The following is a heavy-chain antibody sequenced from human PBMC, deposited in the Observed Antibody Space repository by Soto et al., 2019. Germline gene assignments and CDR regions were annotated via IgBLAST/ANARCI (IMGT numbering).Heavy chain of an antibody. CDR3: ARETGYSISGFDY. CDR1: GGSISSRSYY. CDR2: IYYSGST. V-gene: IGHV4-39*07. J-gene: IGHJ4*02. Sequence: SETLSFTCTVSGGSISSRSYYWGWIRQPPGKGLEWIGNIYYSGSTYYNPSLKSRVTISVDTSKNQFSLKLSSVTAADTAVYYCARETGYSISGFDYWGQGTLVTVSS. D-gene: IGHD3-9*01.